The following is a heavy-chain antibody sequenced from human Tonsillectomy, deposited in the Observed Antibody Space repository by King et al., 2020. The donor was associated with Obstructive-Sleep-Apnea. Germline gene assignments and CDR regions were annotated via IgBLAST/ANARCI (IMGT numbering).Heavy chain of an antibody. CDR3: ARGLYDYGASSWFDP. Sequence: VQLVESGGGLVQPGGSLRLSCAASGFTFSSYSMNWVRQAPGKGLEWVSYISSSRSTIHYADSVKGRFTISRDNAKNSLYLQMNSLRAEDTAVYYCARGLYDYGASSWFDPWGQGTLVTVSS. CDR2: ISSSRSTI. V-gene: IGHV3-48*04. J-gene: IGHJ5*02. D-gene: IGHD4-17*01. CDR1: GFTFSSYS.